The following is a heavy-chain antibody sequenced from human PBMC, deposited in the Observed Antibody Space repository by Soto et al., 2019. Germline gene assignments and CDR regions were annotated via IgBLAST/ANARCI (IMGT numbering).Heavy chain of an antibody. Sequence: PSETLSLSCTVSGGSISSYYWSWIRQPPGKGLEWIGYIYYSGSTNYNPSLKSRVTISVDTSKNQFSLKLSSVTAADTAVYYCARGYCSGGSCPDHFDYWGQGTLVTVSS. CDR2: IYYSGST. CDR1: GGSISSYY. V-gene: IGHV4-59*01. CDR3: ARGYCSGGSCPDHFDY. J-gene: IGHJ4*02. D-gene: IGHD2-15*01.